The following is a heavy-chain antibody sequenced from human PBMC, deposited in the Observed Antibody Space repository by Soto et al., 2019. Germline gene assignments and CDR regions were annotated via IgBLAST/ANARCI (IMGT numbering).Heavy chain of an antibody. J-gene: IGHJ5*02. Sequence: PGGSLRLSCAASGFTFSSYAMSWVRQAPGKGLEWVSAISGSGGSTYYADSVKGRFTISRDNSKNTLYLQMNSLRAEDTAVYYCAKDDRGGFPPTNWFDPWGQGTLVTVSS. CDR2: ISGSGGST. CDR1: GFTFSSYA. CDR3: AKDDRGGFPPTNWFDP. D-gene: IGHD2-15*01. V-gene: IGHV3-23*01.